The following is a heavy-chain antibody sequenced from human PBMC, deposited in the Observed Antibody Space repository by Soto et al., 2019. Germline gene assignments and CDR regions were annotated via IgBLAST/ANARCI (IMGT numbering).Heavy chain of an antibody. CDR3: ARTYYYDSRGYSSNCYFDP. D-gene: IGHD3-22*01. J-gene: IGHJ2*01. CDR1: GYSISGSNC. V-gene: IGHV4-28*01. CDR2: IYYSVDT. Sequence: PSETLSLTCAVSGYSISGSNCWGWIRQPPGKGLEWIGYIYYSVDTFYNPSLKSRVTMSVDTSKNQFSLKLSSVTAVDTAVYYCARTYYYDSRGYSSNCYFDPWGRGTLVTVSS.